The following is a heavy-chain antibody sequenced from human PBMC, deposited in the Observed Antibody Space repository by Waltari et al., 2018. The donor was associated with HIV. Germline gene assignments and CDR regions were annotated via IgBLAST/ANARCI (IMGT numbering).Heavy chain of an antibody. CDR1: GFRFEQYA. CDR2: IRSQGYGGTS. CDR3: VRDSIPKCAAASCYRR. D-gene: IGHD3-16*02. V-gene: IGHV3-49*03. Sequence: EVQLKESGGGVVPPGGSLRLTGLTSGFRFEQYALSWLVQAPGKAPEWVAFIRSQGYGGTSDYAASVGGRFIISRDDSRSVVFLDMNSLKAEDTGVYYCVRDSIPKCAAASCYRRWGQGTEVIV. J-gene: IGHJ1*01.